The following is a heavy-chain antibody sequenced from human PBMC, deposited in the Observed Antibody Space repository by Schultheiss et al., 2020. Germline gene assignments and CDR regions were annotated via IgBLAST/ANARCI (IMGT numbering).Heavy chain of an antibody. J-gene: IGHJ6*02. Sequence: GESLKIACAASGFTFSSYAMHWVRQAPGKGLEWVAVISYDGSNKYYADSVKGRFTISRDNSKNTLYLQMNSLRAEDTAVYYCARDTEQKVEYSSSSSPYYYYYYGMDVWGQGTTVTGYS. CDR3: ARDTEQKVEYSSSSSPYYYYYYGMDV. CDR2: ISYDGSNK. D-gene: IGHD6-6*01. V-gene: IGHV3-30*14. CDR1: GFTFSSYA.